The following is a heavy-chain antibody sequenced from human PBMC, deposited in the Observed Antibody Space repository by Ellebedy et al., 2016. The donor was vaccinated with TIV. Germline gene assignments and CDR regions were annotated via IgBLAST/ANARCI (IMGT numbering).Heavy chain of an antibody. Sequence: GESLKISCKGSGYSFSNHWIVWVRQMPGKGLEWMGIIYPGDSETRYSPSFRGQVTISADKSINTAYLQWSSLKASDTAMYYCARQGAQPLDYWGQGTLVTVSS. CDR1: GYSFSNHW. CDR2: IYPGDSET. J-gene: IGHJ4*02. V-gene: IGHV5-51*01. D-gene: IGHD1-14*01. CDR3: ARQGAQPLDY.